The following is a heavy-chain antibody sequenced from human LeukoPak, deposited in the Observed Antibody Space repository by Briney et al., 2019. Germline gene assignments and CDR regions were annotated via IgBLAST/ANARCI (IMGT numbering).Heavy chain of an antibody. CDR2: IKQDGSER. CDR1: GFTFSSYW. J-gene: IGHJ4*02. Sequence: GGSLRLSCAASGFTFSSYWMTWVRQAPGKGLEWVASIKQDGSERYYVDSVKGRFTISRDNAKNSLYLQMNSLRAEDTAVYYCAKDSSGWYVDYWGQGTLVTVSS. D-gene: IGHD6-19*01. CDR3: AKDSSGWYVDY. V-gene: IGHV3-7*01.